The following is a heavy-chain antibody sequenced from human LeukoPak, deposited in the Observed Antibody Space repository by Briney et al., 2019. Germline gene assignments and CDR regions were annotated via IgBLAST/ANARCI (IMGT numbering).Heavy chain of an antibody. J-gene: IGHJ5*02. D-gene: IGHD3-9*01. CDR1: GFTFSSYG. CDR2: IRYDGSNK. CDR3: TSHGISTEGWFDT. Sequence: GGSLRLSCAASGFTFSSYGMHWVRQAPGKGLEWVAFIRYDGSNKYYGDSVKGRFTISRDNSKNTVYLQMNSLRAEDTAVYYCTSHGISTEGWFDTWGQGTLVTVSS. V-gene: IGHV3-30*02.